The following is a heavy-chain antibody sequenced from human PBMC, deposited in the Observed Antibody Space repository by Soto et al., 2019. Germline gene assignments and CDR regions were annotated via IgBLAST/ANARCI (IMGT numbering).Heavy chain of an antibody. CDR2: IGPIFGKA. D-gene: IGHD3-10*01. J-gene: IGHJ4*02. CDR1: GGTFSDSV. V-gene: IGHV1-69*01. CDR3: ARGRDGSNYYFDY. Sequence: QVQLVQSGPEVKKPGSSVKVSCKASGGTFSDSVTSWVRQAPGQGLEWMGGIGPIFGKANLAEKFQDRVTITADESTGTAYMKLSSLRSEDTAVYYCARGRDGSNYYFDYWGQGTLFTVSS.